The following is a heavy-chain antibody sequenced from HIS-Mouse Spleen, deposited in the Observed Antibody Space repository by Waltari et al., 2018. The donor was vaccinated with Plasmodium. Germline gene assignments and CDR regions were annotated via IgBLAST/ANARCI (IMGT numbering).Heavy chain of an antibody. CDR1: GFTFRSFW. CDR2: IKQDGSEK. Sequence: EEELVESGGGLVQPGGSLRLSCAASGFTFRSFWMSWVRQAPGKGREWVANIKQDGSEKYYVDSVKGRFTISRDNAKNSLYLQMNSLRAEDTAVYYCARDQGYDFWSAQNWFDPWGQGTLVTVSS. D-gene: IGHD3-3*01. J-gene: IGHJ5*02. CDR3: ARDQGYDFWSAQNWFDP. V-gene: IGHV3-7*01.